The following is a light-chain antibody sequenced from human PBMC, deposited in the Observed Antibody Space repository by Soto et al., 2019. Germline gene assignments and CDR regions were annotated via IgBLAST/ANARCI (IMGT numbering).Light chain of an antibody. V-gene: IGLV3-21*02. CDR1: DIGSKT. J-gene: IGLJ3*02. CDR3: QVWDRSNNHVL. CDR2: DDR. Sequence: SYELIQPPSVSVAPGQTAMITCGGNDIGSKTVHWYQQRPGQAPMLVVYDDRDRPSGIPERISGSNSGSTATLTISRVEAGDEADYYCQVWDRSNNHVLFGGGTKLTVL.